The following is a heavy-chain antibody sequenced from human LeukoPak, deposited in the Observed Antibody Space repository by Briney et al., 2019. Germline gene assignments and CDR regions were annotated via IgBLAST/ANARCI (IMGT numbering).Heavy chain of an antibody. CDR3: ARDAVLLWFGELSDYFDY. D-gene: IGHD3-10*01. CDR2: IKQDGSEK. V-gene: IGHV3-7*01. Sequence: GGSLRLSCAASGFTFSSYWMSWVRQAPGKELEWVANIKQDGSEKYYVDSVKGRFTISRDNAKNSLYLQMNSLRAEDTAVYYCARDAVLLWFGELSDYFDYWGQGTLVTVSS. CDR1: GFTFSSYW. J-gene: IGHJ4*02.